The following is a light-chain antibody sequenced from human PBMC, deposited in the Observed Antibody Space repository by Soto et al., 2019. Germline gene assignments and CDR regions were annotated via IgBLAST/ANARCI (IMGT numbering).Light chain of an antibody. CDR3: QQYGRSPPFT. CDR2: GAS. V-gene: IGKV3-20*01. Sequence: IVLTQSPGTLSLSPGERDTLSCRASQSVSSTYIAWYQQNPGQAPRLLIYGASSRATGIPDRFSGSGSGTDFTLTISRLEPEEFAVYFCQQYGRSPPFTFGQGTKVEIK. CDR1: QSVSSTY. J-gene: IGKJ2*01.